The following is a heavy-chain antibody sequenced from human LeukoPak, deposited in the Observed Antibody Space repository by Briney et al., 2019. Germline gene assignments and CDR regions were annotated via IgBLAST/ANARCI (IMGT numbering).Heavy chain of an antibody. CDR3: ARDAGGGVITEPDFDY. J-gene: IGHJ4*02. D-gene: IGHD3-10*01. CDR2: MNPNSGNT. CDR1: GYTFTSYD. Sequence: ASVKVSCKASGYTFTSYDINWVRQATGQGLEWMGWMNPNSGNTGYAQKFQGRVTMTRNTSISTAYMELSSLRSEDTAVYYCARDAGGGVITEPDFDYWGQGTLVTVSS. V-gene: IGHV1-8*01.